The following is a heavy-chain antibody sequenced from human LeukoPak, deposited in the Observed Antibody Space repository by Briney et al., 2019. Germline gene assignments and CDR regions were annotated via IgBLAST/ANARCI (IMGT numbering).Heavy chain of an antibody. CDR3: ARRIWADWYFDL. Sequence: SETLSLTCTVSGGSISSYYWSWIRQPPGKGLEWTGYIYYSGSTTYNPSLKSRVTISVDTSKNQFSLKLSSVTAADTAVYYCARRIWADWYFDLWGRGTLVTVSS. D-gene: IGHD6-19*01. CDR1: GGSISSYY. CDR2: IYYSGST. J-gene: IGHJ2*01. V-gene: IGHV4-59*08.